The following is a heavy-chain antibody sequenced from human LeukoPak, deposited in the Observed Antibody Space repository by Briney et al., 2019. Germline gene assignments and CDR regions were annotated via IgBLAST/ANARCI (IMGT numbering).Heavy chain of an antibody. CDR1: GGSISTYY. Sequence: PSDTLSLTCTVSGGSISTYYWSWMRQPPGEGLEWIGYVSYSGTTNYNPSLQSRVTISVDTSKNQFSPKLSSVTAVDTAVYYCARLGPKVSSGWFPLLEGWGQGTLVTVSS. V-gene: IGHV4-59*08. D-gene: IGHD6-19*01. CDR2: VSYSGTT. CDR3: ARLGPKVSSGWFPLLEG. J-gene: IGHJ4*02.